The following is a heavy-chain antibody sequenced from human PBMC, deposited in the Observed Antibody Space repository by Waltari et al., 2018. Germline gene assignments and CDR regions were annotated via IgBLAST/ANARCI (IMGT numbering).Heavy chain of an antibody. J-gene: IGHJ6*02. Sequence: QVQLVQSGAEVKKPGASVKVSCKASGYTFTSYDINWVRQATGQGLEWMGWRNPNSGNTGYAQKFQGRVTMTRNTSISTAYMELSSLRSEDTAVYYCARSPTVTTNYYYYGMDVWGQGTTVTVSS. CDR3: ARSPTVTTNYYYYGMDV. CDR1: GYTFTSYD. D-gene: IGHD4-17*01. V-gene: IGHV1-8*01. CDR2: RNPNSGNT.